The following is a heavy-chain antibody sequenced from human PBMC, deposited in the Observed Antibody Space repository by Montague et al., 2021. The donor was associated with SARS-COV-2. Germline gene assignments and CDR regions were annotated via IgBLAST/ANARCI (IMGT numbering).Heavy chain of an antibody. V-gene: IGHV2-5*01. CDR2: IYWNDDK. CDR1: GFSLRNRGVG. J-gene: IGHJ4*02. Sequence: PALVKPTHTLTLTCSLSGFSLRNRGVGVGWIRQPPGKALEWLAFIYWNDDKRYNRSLENRLTITKDSAENQVVLTVTNVDTVDSATYYCARSNDAYDHFDYWGQGTLVTVSS. D-gene: IGHD5-12*01. CDR3: ARSNDAYDHFDY.